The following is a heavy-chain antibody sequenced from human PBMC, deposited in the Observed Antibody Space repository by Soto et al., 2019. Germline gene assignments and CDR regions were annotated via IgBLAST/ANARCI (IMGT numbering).Heavy chain of an antibody. D-gene: IGHD6-13*01. V-gene: IGHV6-1*01. Sequence: PSQTLSLTCAVSGDSVSSNSAAWNWIRQSPSSGLEWLGRTYYRSKWYNDYAVSVKSRITINPDTSKNQFSLQLNSVTPEDTAVYHCARVPSSSWYPRGGMDVWGQGTTVTVSS. CDR1: GDSVSSNSAA. CDR3: ARVPSSSWYPRGGMDV. CDR2: TYYRSKWYN. J-gene: IGHJ6*02.